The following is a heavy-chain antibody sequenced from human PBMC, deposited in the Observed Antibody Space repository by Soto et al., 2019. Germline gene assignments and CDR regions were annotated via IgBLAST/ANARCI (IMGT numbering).Heavy chain of an antibody. CDR1: GLSLRTSGGG. V-gene: IGHV2-5*02. J-gene: IGHJ4*02. CDR2: IYWDDDK. CDR3: AHTLTGHRLYDY. Sequence: GXGRTLVNPTQTLTLTWTVSGLSLRTSGGGVGWIRQPPGKALEWLALIYWDDDKRYSPSLKSRLTITKDTSKNQVVLTMTNMEPVXTATYXCAHTLTGHRLYDYWGQGTLVTVSS.